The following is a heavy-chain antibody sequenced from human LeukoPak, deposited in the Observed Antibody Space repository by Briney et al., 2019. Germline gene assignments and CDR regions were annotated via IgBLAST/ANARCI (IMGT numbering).Heavy chain of an antibody. CDR1: GGSISSSSYY. V-gene: IGHV4-39*01. J-gene: IGHJ6*04. CDR2: IYYSGST. D-gene: IGHD4-23*01. CDR3: ARHPSMTTVVMDV. Sequence: PSETLSLTCTVSGGSISSSSYYWGRIRQPPGKGLEWIGSIYYSGSTYYNPSLKSRVTISVDTSKNQFSLKLSSVTAAGTAMYYCARHPSMTTVVMDVWGKGTTVTVSS.